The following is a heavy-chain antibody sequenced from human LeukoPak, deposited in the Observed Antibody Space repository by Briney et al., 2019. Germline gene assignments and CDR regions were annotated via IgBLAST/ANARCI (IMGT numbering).Heavy chain of an antibody. CDR1: CGSLSNYY. Sequence: PSEPLSLLCTVSCGSLSNYYLSWFRQPPPKGVDGVGCIYYSGSTKYNPSLKSRVTISVDTSKNQFSLKLSSVTAADTAVYYCAREGPSSSGSYLNCFDPWGQGTLVTVSS. CDR2: IYYSGST. V-gene: IGHV4-59*01. J-gene: IGHJ5*02. CDR3: AREGPSSSGSYLNCFDP. D-gene: IGHD1-26*01.